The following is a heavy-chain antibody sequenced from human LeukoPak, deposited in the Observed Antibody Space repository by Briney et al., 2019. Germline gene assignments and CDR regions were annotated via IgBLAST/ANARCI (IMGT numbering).Heavy chain of an antibody. Sequence: GGSLRLSCAASGFTFGSHGLTWVRQAPGKGLEWVSTINGAEDNPYYAETVKGRFTISRDNSKNTLYLQMHSLRAEDTAIYFCAKVSVCYGCYLDYWGQGALVTVS. J-gene: IGHJ4*02. CDR3: AKVSVCYGCYLDY. V-gene: IGHV3-23*01. CDR1: GFTFGSHG. CDR2: INGAEDNP. D-gene: IGHD3-16*01.